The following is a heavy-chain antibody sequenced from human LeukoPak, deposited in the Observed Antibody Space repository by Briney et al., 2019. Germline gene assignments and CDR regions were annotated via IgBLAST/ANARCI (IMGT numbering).Heavy chain of an antibody. V-gene: IGHV3-7*04. CDR3: ARYDGYDLRY. D-gene: IGHD5-12*01. J-gene: IGHJ4*02. CDR2: INEGGSEK. Sequence: GGSLRLSCAASGFTFSNYWMSWVRQAPGKGLEWVAKINEGGSEKHYVDSVKGRFTISRDNAKNSLYLEMNGLRDEDTAVYYCARYDGYDLRYWGQGTLVTVSP. CDR1: GFTFSNYW.